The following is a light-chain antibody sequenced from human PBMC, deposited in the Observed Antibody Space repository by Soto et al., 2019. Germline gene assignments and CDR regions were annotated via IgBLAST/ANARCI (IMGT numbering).Light chain of an antibody. Sequence: DIQMTQSPSTLSAYVGDRVTITCRASQNIYRWLAWYQQKPGKAPKLLIYDASTLQGGVPSRSGGSVSGTEFTLTITSLQPDDFATYYCQQYHSYSPHTFGQGTNLESK. J-gene: IGKJ2*01. CDR2: DAS. CDR1: QNIYRW. CDR3: QQYHSYSPHT. V-gene: IGKV1-5*01.